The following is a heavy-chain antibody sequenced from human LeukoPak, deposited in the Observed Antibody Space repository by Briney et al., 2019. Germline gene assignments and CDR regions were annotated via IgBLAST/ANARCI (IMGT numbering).Heavy chain of an antibody. D-gene: IGHD3-16*01. V-gene: IGHV6-1*01. J-gene: IGHJ4*02. Sequence: SQTLSLTCAISGDSVSSNSAAWNWIRQSPSRGLEWLGRTYYRSKWYNDYAVSVKSRITINPDTSKNQFSLKLSSVTAADTAVYYCARVSGGYDPFIDDYWGQGTLVTVSS. CDR1: GDSVSSNSAA. CDR3: ARVSGGYDPFIDDY. CDR2: TYYRSKWYN.